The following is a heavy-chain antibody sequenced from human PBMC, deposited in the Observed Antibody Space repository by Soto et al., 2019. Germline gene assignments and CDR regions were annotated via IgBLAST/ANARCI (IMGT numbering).Heavy chain of an antibody. CDR2: ISAYNGNT. D-gene: IGHD5-12*01. V-gene: IGHV1-18*01. CDR1: GYTFTSYG. J-gene: IGHJ6*02. CDR3: ARVGYSGYDYYYYYGMDV. Sequence: ASVKVSCKASGYTFTSYGISWVRQAPGQGLEWMGWISAYNGNTNYAQKLQGRVTMTTDTSTSTAYMELRSLRSDDTAVYYCARVGYSGYDYYYYYGMDVWGQGTTVTVSS.